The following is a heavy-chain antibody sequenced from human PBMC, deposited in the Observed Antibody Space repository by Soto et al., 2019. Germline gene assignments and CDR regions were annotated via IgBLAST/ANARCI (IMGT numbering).Heavy chain of an antibody. CDR3: AKATATGGGAFDI. J-gene: IGHJ3*02. CDR2: VLVAGST. V-gene: IGHV3-23*01. CDR1: GFTRSSYD. D-gene: IGHD2-8*02. Sequence: GGSLRLSCAVSGFTRSSYDMSWVRQAPGKGLEWVSTVLVAGSTHYPDSVKGRFTISRDNSKNTLFLQMNSLTAGDTAVYYCAKATATGGGAFDICGQGTMVTVSS.